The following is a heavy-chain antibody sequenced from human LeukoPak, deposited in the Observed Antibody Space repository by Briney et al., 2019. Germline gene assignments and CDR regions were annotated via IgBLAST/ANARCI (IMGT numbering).Heavy chain of an antibody. D-gene: IGHD3-3*01. CDR3: ARQANQILRFLEWLPQSEFDY. Sequence: PSETLSLTCTVSGGSISSYYWSWIRQPPGKGLEWIGYIYYSGSTNYNPSLKSRVTISADTSKNQFSLKLSSVTAADTAVYYCARQANQILRFLEWLPQSEFDYWGQGTLVTVSS. V-gene: IGHV4-59*08. CDR2: IYYSGST. CDR1: GGSISSYY. J-gene: IGHJ4*02.